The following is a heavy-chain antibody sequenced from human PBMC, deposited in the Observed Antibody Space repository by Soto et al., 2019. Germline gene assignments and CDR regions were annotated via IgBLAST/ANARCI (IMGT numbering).Heavy chain of an antibody. V-gene: IGHV3-30-3*01. CDR2: ISYDGSNK. D-gene: IGHD2-8*01. J-gene: IGHJ5*02. CDR3: AKDPSPRYRTNGVCPLNWFDP. Sequence: PGGSLRLSCAASGFTFSSYAMHWVRRAPGKGLEWVAVISYDGSNKYYADSVKGRFTISRDNSKNTLYLQMNSLRAEDTAVYYCAKDPSPRYRTNGVCPLNWFDPWGQGTLVT. CDR1: GFTFSSYA.